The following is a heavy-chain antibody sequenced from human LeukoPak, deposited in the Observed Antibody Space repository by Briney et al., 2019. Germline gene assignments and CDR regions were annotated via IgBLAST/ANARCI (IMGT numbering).Heavy chain of an antibody. D-gene: IGHD3-22*01. CDR1: GGSISSGGYS. V-gene: IGHV4-30-2*01. CDR3: ARSAYYYDSSGTNWFDP. Sequence: SETLSLTCAVSGGSISSGGYSWSWIRQPPGKGLEWIGYIYHSGSTYYNPSLKSRVTISVDRSKNQFSLKLSSVTAADTAVYYCARSAYYYDSSGTNWFDPWGQGTLVTVSS. CDR2: IYHSGST. J-gene: IGHJ5*02.